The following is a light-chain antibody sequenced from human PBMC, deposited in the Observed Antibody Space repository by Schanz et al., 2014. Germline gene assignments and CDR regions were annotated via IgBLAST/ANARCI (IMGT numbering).Light chain of an antibody. V-gene: IGLV2-8*01. CDR3: CSYAGSYTFYV. CDR1: SSDVGGYNY. CDR2: EVS. J-gene: IGLJ1*01. Sequence: QSALTQPPSASGSPGQSVTISCTGTSSDVGGYNYVSWYQQHPGKAPKLMIYEVSKRPSGVSNRFSGSKSGNTASLTISGLQAEDEADYYCCSYAGSYTFYVFGTGTKLTVL.